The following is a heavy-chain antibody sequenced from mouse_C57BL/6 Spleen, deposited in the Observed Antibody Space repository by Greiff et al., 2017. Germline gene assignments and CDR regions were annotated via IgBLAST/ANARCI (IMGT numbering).Heavy chain of an antibody. CDR1: GYTFTDYY. V-gene: IGHV1-26*01. Sequence: EVQLQQSGPELVKPGASVKISCKASGYTFTDYYMNWVKQSHGKSLEWIGDINPNNGGTSYNQKFKGKATLTVDQSSSTAYMELRSLTSEDSAVYYCARGKYGITTIPVGFDYWGQGTTLTVSS. CDR3: ARGKYGITTIPVGFDY. D-gene: IGHD2-4*01. J-gene: IGHJ2*01. CDR2: INPNNGGT.